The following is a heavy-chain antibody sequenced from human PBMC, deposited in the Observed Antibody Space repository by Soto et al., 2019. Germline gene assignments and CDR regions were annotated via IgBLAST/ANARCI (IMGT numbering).Heavy chain of an antibody. J-gene: IGHJ6*02. Sequence: PGGSLRLSCAASGFTFSSYAMHWFRQAPGKGLEWVSVISYNGSNKYYADSVKGRYTISRDNSKNTLYLQMNSMRAEDTAVYSCARDRLIWLDIVVVVAATHYGMDVWGQRPTVTVSS. CDR1: GFTFSSYA. D-gene: IGHD2-15*01. CDR3: ARDRLIWLDIVVVVAATHYGMDV. CDR2: ISYNGSNK. V-gene: IGHV3-30*01.